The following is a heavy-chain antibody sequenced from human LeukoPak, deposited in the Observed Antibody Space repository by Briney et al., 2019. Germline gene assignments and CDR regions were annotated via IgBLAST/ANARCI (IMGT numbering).Heavy chain of an antibody. CDR3: ARNLIPEQLVLNF. CDR2: IYYTGST. D-gene: IGHD6-13*01. CDR1: GGSISNYY. Sequence: MPSETLSLTCTVSGGSISNYYWNWIRQPPGKGLEWIGYIYYTGSTNYNPSLKSRVTMSVDTSKNQFSLNLKSVTPEDTAVYYCARNLIPEQLVLNFWGQGTLVTVSS. V-gene: IGHV4-59*01. J-gene: IGHJ4*02.